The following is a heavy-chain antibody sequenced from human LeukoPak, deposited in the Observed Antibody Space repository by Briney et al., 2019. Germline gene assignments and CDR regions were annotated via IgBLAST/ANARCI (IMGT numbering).Heavy chain of an antibody. J-gene: IGHJ4*02. Sequence: GGSLRLYCAASGFTFSSYWTSWVRQAPGKGLEWVANIKQDGSEKYYVDSVKGRFTISRDDAKNSLYLQMNSLRAEDTAVYYCAREPLYSYGYSSFDYWGQGTLVTVSS. V-gene: IGHV3-7*03. CDR1: GFTFSSYW. CDR2: IKQDGSEK. CDR3: AREPLYSYGYSSFDY. D-gene: IGHD5-18*01.